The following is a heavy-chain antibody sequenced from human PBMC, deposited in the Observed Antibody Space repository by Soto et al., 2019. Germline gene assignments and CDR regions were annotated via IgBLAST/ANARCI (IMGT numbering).Heavy chain of an antibody. V-gene: IGHV1-18*01. CDR1: GYTFTTYD. D-gene: IGHD2-8*01. CDR2: ISTFNGDT. J-gene: IGHJ4*02. CDR3: ARVYCADDICYYFDF. Sequence: QVQLVQSGPEVKKPGASVKVSCETSGYTFTTYDITWVRQAPGQGLEWMGWISTFNGDTKYEEKLQDRVTMTTDTFTATAYMELRSLGSDDTAVYYCARVYCADDICYYFDFWGQGTLVTVSS.